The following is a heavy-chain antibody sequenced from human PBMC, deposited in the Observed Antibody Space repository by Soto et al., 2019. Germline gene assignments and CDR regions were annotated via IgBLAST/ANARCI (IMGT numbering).Heavy chain of an antibody. CDR1: DGSISSGGVS. V-gene: IGHV4-30-2*01. J-gene: IGHJ4*01. D-gene: IGHD3-22*01. CDR2: IYHSGGN. Sequence: TLSLMCPFSDGSISSGGVSWSWIRQPPGKGLECMGYIYHSGGNYYNPSRKSRVTISVDRSKNHFSLRLSSVTAADTAVYYCARATFLRKGYYDATDYYCFDSWGQGTLVTVSS. CDR3: ARATFLRKGYYDATDYYCFDS.